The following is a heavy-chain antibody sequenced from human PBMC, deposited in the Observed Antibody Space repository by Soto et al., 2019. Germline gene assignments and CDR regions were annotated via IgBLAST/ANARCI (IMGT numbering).Heavy chain of an antibody. J-gene: IGHJ4*02. CDR2: IIPIFGTA. CDR3: ARAGARSGYDAYYFDY. Sequence: VASVKVSCKASGGTFSSYAISWVRQAPGKGLEWMGGIIPIFGTANYAQKFQGRVTITADESTSTAYMELSSLRSEDTAVYYCARAGARSGYDAYYFDYWGKGTLVTVSS. V-gene: IGHV1-69*13. CDR1: GGTFSSYA. D-gene: IGHD5-12*01.